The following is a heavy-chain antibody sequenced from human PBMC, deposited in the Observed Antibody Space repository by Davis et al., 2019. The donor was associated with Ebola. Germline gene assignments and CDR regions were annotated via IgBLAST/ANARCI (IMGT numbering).Heavy chain of an antibody. CDR1: GFTFSSYA. CDR2: ISGSGGST. V-gene: IGHV3-23*01. J-gene: IGHJ6*02. D-gene: IGHD6-6*01. CDR3: AKDVSSIAARQIYYYDGMDV. Sequence: GESLKISCAASGFTFSSYAMSWVRQAPGKGLEWVSAISGSGGSTYYADSVKGRFTISRDNSKNTLYLQMNSLRAEERAVYYCAKDVSSIAARQIYYYDGMDVWGQGTTVTVSS.